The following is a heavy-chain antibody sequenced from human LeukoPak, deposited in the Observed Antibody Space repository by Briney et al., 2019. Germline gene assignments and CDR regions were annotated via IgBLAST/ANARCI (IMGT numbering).Heavy chain of an antibody. CDR1: GGSVSSTTYY. J-gene: IGHJ4*02. CDR2: INYSGST. D-gene: IGHD3-10*01. V-gene: IGHV4-39*01. Sequence: SETLSLTCTVSGGSVSSTTYYWSWIRQPPGKGLEWIASINYSGSTYYNPSLKSRVTISVDTSENQFSLKLSSVTAADTAAYYCARYVVYGSGKYYFDYWGQGTLVTVSP. CDR3: ARYVVYGSGKYYFDY.